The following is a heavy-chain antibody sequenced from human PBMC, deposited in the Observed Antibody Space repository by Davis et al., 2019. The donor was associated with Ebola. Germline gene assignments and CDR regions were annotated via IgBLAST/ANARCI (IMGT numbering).Heavy chain of an antibody. J-gene: IGHJ5*02. CDR2: INAGNGNT. V-gene: IGHV1-3*01. D-gene: IGHD4-17*01. Sequence: ASVKVSCKASGYTFTSYAMHWVRQAPGQRLEWMGWINAGNGNTKFSQKFQGRVTITRDTSASTAYMELSSLRSEDTAVYYCARGSTTVTKNWFDPWGQGTLVTVSS. CDR3: ARGSTTVTKNWFDP. CDR1: GYTFTSYA.